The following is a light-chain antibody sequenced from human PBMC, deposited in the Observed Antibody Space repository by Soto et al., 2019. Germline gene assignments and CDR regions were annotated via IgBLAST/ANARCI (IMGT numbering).Light chain of an antibody. CDR3: QQYYTTLALT. J-gene: IGKJ4*01. V-gene: IGKV4-1*01. CDR1: PSVLYSSNNKNY. Sequence: MTQSPSSLSVSLGERATINCKSSPSVLYSSNNKNYLAWYQQKPGQPPKLLIYWASTRESGVPDRFSGSGSGTDFTLTISSLQAEDVAVYYCQQYYTTLALTFGGGTKVDIK. CDR2: WAS.